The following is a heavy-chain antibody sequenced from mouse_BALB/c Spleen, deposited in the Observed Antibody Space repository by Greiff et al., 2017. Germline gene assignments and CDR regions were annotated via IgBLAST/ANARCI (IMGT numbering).Heavy chain of an antibody. J-gene: IGHJ2*01. CDR2: IYPGSGNT. Sequence: QVQLKQSGAELARPGASVKLSCKASGYTFTDYYINWVKQRTGQGLEWIGEIYPGSGNTYYNEKFKGKATLTADKSSSTAYMQLSSLTSEDSAVYFCARRGGATVDYWGQGTTLTVSS. D-gene: IGHD1-1*01. CDR1: GYTFTDYY. V-gene: IGHV1-77*01. CDR3: ARRGGATVDY.